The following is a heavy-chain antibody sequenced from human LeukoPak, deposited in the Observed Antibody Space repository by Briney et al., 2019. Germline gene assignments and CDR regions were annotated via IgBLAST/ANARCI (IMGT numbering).Heavy chain of an antibody. CDR1: GFTFSDYY. D-gene: IGHD5-12*01. CDR3: ARDQTVLLSRGVATIYDYYMDV. J-gene: IGHJ6*03. CDR2: ISSSGSTI. V-gene: IGHV3-11*04. Sequence: PGGSLRLSCAASGFTFSDYYMSWIRQAPGKGLEWVSYISSSGSTIYYADSVKGRFTISRDNAKNSLYLQMNSLRAEDTAVYYCARDQTVLLSRGVATIYDYYMDVWGKGTTVTISS.